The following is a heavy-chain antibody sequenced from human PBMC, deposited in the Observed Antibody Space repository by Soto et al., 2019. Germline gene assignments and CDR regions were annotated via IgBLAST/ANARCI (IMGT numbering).Heavy chain of an antibody. V-gene: IGHV4-30-4*01. CDR2: IYHGGST. D-gene: IGHD7-27*01. Sequence: QVQLQESGPGLVEPSQTLSLTCTVSGGSISSGDYFWSWIRQPPGEGLEWIGHIYHGGSTYNNPSLQTRVTISGDTPKNQFPLTLNSVTAADTAVYYCAGGLSGDKVDYWGQGTLVTVSS. CDR3: AGGLSGDKVDY. J-gene: IGHJ4*02. CDR1: GGSISSGDYF.